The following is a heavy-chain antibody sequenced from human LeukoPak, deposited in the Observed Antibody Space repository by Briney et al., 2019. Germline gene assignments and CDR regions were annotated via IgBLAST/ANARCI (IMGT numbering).Heavy chain of an antibody. CDR3: VGDAEDSSGWSFDY. CDR1: GFTFSRYW. V-gene: IGHV3-74*01. CDR2: IKSDGTYT. J-gene: IGHJ4*01. D-gene: IGHD6-19*01. Sequence: GGSLRLSCAASGFTFSRYWMYWVRQAPGKGPVWVSRIKSDGTYTSYADSVKGRFTISRGNAKNTLFLQMSNLRAEDTAFYYCVGDAEDSSGWSFDYWGHGTLVTVSS.